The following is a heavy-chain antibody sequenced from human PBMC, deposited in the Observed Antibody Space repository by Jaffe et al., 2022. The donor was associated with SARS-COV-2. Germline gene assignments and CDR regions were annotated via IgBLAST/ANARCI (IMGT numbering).Heavy chain of an antibody. J-gene: IGHJ4*02. CDR3: AKDIALRGYSSGWY. D-gene: IGHD6-19*01. CDR1: GFTFGDYT. V-gene: IGHV3-43*01. CDR2: ISWGGITT. Sequence: EVQLVESGGVVVQPGGSLRLSCAASGFTFGDYTMHWVRQPPGKGLEWVSLISWGGITTYYADSVKGRFTISRDNSENILLLQMNSLKTEDTAFYYCAKDIALRGYSSGWYGGQGTLVTVSS.